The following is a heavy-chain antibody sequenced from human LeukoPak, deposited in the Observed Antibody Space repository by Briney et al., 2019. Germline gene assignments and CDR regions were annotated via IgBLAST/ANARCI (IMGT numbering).Heavy chain of an antibody. Sequence: GGSLRLSCAASGFTFSSYAMSWVRQAPGKGLEWVSAISGSGGSTYYADSVKGRFTISRDNSKNTLYLQMNSLRAEDTAVYYCAKAVVRDFDCYYGMDVWGQGTTVTVSS. CDR3: AKAVVRDFDCYYGMDV. J-gene: IGHJ6*02. CDR1: GFTFSSYA. CDR2: ISGSGGST. V-gene: IGHV3-23*01. D-gene: IGHD3-10*01.